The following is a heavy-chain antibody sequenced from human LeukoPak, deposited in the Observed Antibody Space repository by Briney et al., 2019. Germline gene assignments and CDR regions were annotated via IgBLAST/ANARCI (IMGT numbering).Heavy chain of an antibody. V-gene: IGHV3-11*01. CDR1: GFTFSDYY. Sequence: PGGSLRLSCAASGFTFSDYYMSWIRQAPGKGLEWVSYISSSGSTIYYADSVKGRFTISRDNAKNSLYLQMNSLRAEDTAVYYCARAPPAAYYYDSSGYPLDYWGQGTLVTVSS. CDR2: ISSSGSTI. CDR3: ARAPPAAYYYDSSGYPLDY. D-gene: IGHD3-22*01. J-gene: IGHJ4*02.